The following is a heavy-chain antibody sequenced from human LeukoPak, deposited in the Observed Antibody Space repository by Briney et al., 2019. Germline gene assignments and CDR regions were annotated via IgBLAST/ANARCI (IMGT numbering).Heavy chain of an antibody. J-gene: IGHJ4*02. D-gene: IGHD3-10*01. Sequence: PSETLSLTCTVSGGSISSYYWSWIRQPPGKGLEWIGYIYYSGSTYYNPSLKSRVTISVDTSKNQFSLKLSSVTAADTAVYYCARGSRVTMVRGVRGLDYWGQGTLVTVSS. CDR3: ARGSRVTMVRGVRGLDY. V-gene: IGHV4-59*08. CDR2: IYYSGST. CDR1: GGSISSYY.